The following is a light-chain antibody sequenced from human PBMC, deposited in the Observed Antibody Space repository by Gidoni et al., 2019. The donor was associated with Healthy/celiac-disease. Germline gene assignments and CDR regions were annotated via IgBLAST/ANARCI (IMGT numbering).Light chain of an antibody. CDR3: QQRSNWLT. CDR2: DAS. J-gene: IGKJ2*01. Sequence: EVMLTQTPATLSLSPEERATLPCRASQSVSSYLAWYQQKPGQAPRLPIYDASNRATGIPARFSGSGSGTDFTLTISSLEPEDFAVYYCQQRSNWLTFGQGTKLEIK. V-gene: IGKV3-11*01. CDR1: QSVSSY.